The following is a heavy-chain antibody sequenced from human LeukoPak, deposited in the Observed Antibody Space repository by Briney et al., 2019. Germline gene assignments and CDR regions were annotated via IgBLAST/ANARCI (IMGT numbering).Heavy chain of an antibody. CDR3: ARGQGATVPQVGKNWFDP. J-gene: IGHJ5*02. V-gene: IGHV4-34*04. Sequence: PSETLSLTCAVYIVSFSNYHWNWICQTPAKGMEWSGEVNESGGTNISPSLRSRAILSVDTSKNQFSLKLISVTVADTAIYYGARGQGATVPQVGKNWFDPWGQGTRVTVSS. CDR1: IVSFSNYH. D-gene: IGHD1-26*01. CDR2: VNESGGT.